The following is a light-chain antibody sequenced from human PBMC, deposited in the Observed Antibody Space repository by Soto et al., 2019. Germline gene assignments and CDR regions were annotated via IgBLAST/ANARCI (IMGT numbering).Light chain of an antibody. V-gene: IGLV2-14*01. CDR2: DVT. CDR3: SSYTSSSTVV. Sequence: QSALTQPASVSGSPGQSITISCTGTSSDVGGYNYVSWYQQHPDKAPKLMIYDVTNRPSGVSNRFSGSKSGNTASLTISGLQAEDEADYYCSSYTSSSTVVFGGGTKATVL. J-gene: IGLJ2*01. CDR1: SSDVGGYNY.